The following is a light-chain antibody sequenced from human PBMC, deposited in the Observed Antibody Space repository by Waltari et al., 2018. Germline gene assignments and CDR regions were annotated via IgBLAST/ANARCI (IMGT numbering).Light chain of an antibody. J-gene: IGKJ1*01. Sequence: DIQMTQSPSSLSASVGDRVTITCRASQSIASVFNWYQQKPGTAPKLLIYGASSLQSGVPSRFSGSGSGTDFTLTISALHREDVATYYCQQNYISPWTFGQGTKVEIK. V-gene: IGKV1-39*01. CDR1: QSIASV. CDR3: QQNYISPWT. CDR2: GAS.